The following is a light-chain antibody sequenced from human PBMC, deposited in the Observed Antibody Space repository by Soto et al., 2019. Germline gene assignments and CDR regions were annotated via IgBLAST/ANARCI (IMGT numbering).Light chain of an antibody. Sequence: DIQMTQSPPTLSASVGDRVTITCRASQSVSSWLAWYQQKPGKAPKLLIYKTSSLQSGVPSRFSGSGSGTEFTLTISSLQPDDFATYYCQHYNSYSWTFGHGTKREIK. CDR3: QHYNSYSWT. V-gene: IGKV1-5*03. J-gene: IGKJ1*01. CDR1: QSVSSW. CDR2: KTS.